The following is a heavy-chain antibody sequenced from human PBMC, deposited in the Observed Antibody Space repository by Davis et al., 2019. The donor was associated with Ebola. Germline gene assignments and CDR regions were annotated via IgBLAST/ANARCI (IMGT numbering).Heavy chain of an antibody. D-gene: IGHD3-22*01. CDR1: GFIFRSYV. CDR3: AKGNYDSSGYWGYWFDP. Sequence: GGSLRLSCAASGFIFRSYVMSWVRQAPGKGPEWVSSISGSGASTYCADSVKGRFTISRDNSENTLFLQMNSLRVEDTAIYYCAKGNYDSSGYWGYWFDPWGQGTLVTVSS. J-gene: IGHJ5*02. CDR2: ISGSGAST. V-gene: IGHV3-23*01.